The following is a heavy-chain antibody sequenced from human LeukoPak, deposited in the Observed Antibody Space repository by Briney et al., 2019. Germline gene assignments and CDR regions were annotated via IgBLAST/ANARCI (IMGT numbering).Heavy chain of an antibody. D-gene: IGHD5-12*01. CDR2: IKKDGSDN. Sequence: GGSLTLSCEASGFSFSAAWMTWVRQAPGKGLEGVATIKKDGSDNYYVDSVKGRFTLSRVNAKNLVYLQMNSLRAEDTAVYFCAKRGVVIRVILVGFHKVAYYFDSWGQGALVTVSS. J-gene: IGHJ4*02. V-gene: IGHV3-7*03. CDR1: GFSFSAAW. CDR3: AKRGVVIRVILVGFHKVAYYFDS.